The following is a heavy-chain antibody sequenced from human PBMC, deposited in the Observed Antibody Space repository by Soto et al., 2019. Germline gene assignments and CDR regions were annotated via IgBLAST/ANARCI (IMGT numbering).Heavy chain of an antibody. CDR3: AREIPRQTLPYSSSPGY. Sequence: GGSLRLSCAASGFTFSSYSMNWVRQAPGKGLEWVSYISSSSSTTYYADSVKGRFTISRDNAKNSLYLQMNSLRDEDTAVYYCAREIPRQTLPYSSSPGYWGQGTLVTVSS. V-gene: IGHV3-48*02. D-gene: IGHD6-13*01. CDR1: GFTFSSYS. CDR2: ISSSSSTT. J-gene: IGHJ4*02.